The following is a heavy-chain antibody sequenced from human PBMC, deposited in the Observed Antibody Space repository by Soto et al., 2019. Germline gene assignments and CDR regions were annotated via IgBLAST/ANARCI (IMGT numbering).Heavy chain of an antibody. D-gene: IGHD5-12*01. J-gene: IGHJ4*02. Sequence: TLSLTCTVSGGSISTSAYYWGWIRQPPGKGLEWIGTIYYSGTSYHNPSLKSRVTISVDTSKNQFSLTLTSVTVADTAVYYCASRVEGLYSGNDRYYFDYWGQGTLVTVSS. CDR2: IYYSGTS. V-gene: IGHV4-39*01. CDR1: GGSISTSAYY. CDR3: ASRVEGLYSGNDRYYFDY.